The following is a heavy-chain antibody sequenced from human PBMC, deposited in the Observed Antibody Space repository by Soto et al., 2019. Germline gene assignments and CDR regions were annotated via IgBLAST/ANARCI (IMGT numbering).Heavy chain of an antibody. Sequence: PGESLKISCNVSGYNFVNYWIRWVRQMPGKGLEWMGIIYHGDSDTRYSPTFQGQVAISADKSISTAYLQWSSLKASDTAMYYCARHGLLGGLVNNNWFDPWGQGTLVTVSS. D-gene: IGHD1-26*01. CDR1: GYNFVNYW. CDR2: IYHGDSDT. CDR3: ARHGLLGGLVNNNWFDP. V-gene: IGHV5-51*01. J-gene: IGHJ5*02.